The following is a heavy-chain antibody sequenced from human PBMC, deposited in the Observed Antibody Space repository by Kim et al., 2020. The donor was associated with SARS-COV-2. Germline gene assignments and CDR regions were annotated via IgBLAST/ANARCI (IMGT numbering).Heavy chain of an antibody. J-gene: IGHJ4*02. D-gene: IGHD3-22*01. Sequence: VKARCTISTDNPKNSLYLQMNSLRAEDTAVYYCARDRLRYDSSGSFDYWGQGTLVTVSS. V-gene: IGHV3-21*01. CDR3: ARDRLRYDSSGSFDY.